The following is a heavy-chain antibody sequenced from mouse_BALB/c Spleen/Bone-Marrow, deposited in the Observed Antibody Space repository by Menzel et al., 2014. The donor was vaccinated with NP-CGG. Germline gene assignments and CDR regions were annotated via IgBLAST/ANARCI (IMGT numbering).Heavy chain of an antibody. J-gene: IGHJ4*01. CDR3: ARRDYGIRENYYAMDY. V-gene: IGHV1-87*01. CDR2: IYPGDGDT. D-gene: IGHD1-2*01. Sequence: VQLQQSGAELARPGASVKLSCKASGYTFTSYWMQWVTQRPGQGLEWIGAIYPGDGDTRYTQKFKGKATLTADKSSSTAYMQLSSLASEDSAVYYCARRDYGIRENYYAMDYWGQGTSVTVSS. CDR1: GYTFTSYW.